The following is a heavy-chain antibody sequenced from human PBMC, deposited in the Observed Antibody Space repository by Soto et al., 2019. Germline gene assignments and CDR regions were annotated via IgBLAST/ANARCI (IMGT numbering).Heavy chain of an antibody. J-gene: IGHJ4*01. Sequence: GASVKVSCKASGFTFTDYYIHWVRQAPGQGLEWMGWINPNSGGTSYAQKFQGRVTMTRDTSITTAYMELSRLSSDDTAVYYCAKSGGDFSPALGDFDNWGQGTLVTVSS. CDR2: INPNSGGT. CDR3: AKSGGDFSPALGDFDN. V-gene: IGHV1-2*02. D-gene: IGHD3-10*01. CDR1: GFTFTDYY.